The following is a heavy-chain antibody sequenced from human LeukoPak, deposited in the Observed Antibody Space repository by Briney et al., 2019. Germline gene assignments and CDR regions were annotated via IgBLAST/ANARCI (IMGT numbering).Heavy chain of an antibody. Sequence: PSETLSLTCTVSGGSISSYYWNWIRQPPGKGLEWIGYIYTSGNTNYNPSLKSRVTISVDTSKNQFSLKVSSVTAADTAVYYCARRKQSYSSSSPYFDYWGQGTLVTVSS. J-gene: IGHJ4*02. V-gene: IGHV4-4*09. CDR3: ARRKQSYSSSSPYFDY. CDR1: GGSISSYY. CDR2: IYTSGNT. D-gene: IGHD6-6*01.